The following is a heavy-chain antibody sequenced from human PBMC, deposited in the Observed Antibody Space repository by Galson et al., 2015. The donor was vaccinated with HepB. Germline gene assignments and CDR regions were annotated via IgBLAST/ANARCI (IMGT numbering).Heavy chain of an antibody. Sequence: SLRLSCAASGFTFSSYGMHWVRQAPGKGLEWVAVISYDGSNKYYADSVKGRFTISRDNSKNTLYLQMNSLRAEDTAVYYCAEELKVTNWYFDLWGRGTLVTVSS. CDR2: ISYDGSNK. V-gene: IGHV3-30*18. J-gene: IGHJ2*01. D-gene: IGHD4-17*01. CDR1: GFTFSSYG. CDR3: AEELKVTNWYFDL.